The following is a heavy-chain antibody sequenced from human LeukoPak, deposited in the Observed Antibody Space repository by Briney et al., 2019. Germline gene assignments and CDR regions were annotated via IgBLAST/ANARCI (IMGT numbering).Heavy chain of an antibody. Sequence: GGSLRLSCAGSGFTFSTYFMSWVRQAPGKGLEWFSTVSGSGGNTYYADSVKGRFTISRDNSRNTVYLQMNSLRFEDTAVYYCAKGGTAVLVDDYWGQGTLVTVSS. V-gene: IGHV3-23*01. D-gene: IGHD2-15*01. J-gene: IGHJ4*02. CDR3: AKGGTAVLVDDY. CDR2: VSGSGGNT. CDR1: GFTFSTYF.